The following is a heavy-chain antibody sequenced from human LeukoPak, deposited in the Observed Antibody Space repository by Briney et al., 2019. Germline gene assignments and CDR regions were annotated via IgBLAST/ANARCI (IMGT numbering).Heavy chain of an antibody. V-gene: IGHV4-61*02. CDR3: ARSLRSWSGYYHDAFDI. CDR1: GGSISSGSYY. D-gene: IGHD3-3*01. Sequence: SETLSLTCTVSGGSISSGSYYWSWIRQPAGKGLEWIGRIYTGGSTNYNPSLKSRVTISVDTSKNQFSLKLSSVTAADTAVYYCARSLRSWSGYYHDAFDIWGQGTMVTVSS. CDR2: IYTGGST. J-gene: IGHJ3*02.